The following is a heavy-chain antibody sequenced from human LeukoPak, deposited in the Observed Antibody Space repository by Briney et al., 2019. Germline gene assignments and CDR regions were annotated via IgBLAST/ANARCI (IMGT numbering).Heavy chain of an antibody. D-gene: IGHD2-2*01. V-gene: IGHV3-23*01. CDR1: GFSFRSHA. CDR2: LSGGGGGT. J-gene: IGHJ4*02. CDR3: AKDSDIVVVPALTYDH. Sequence: PGGSLRLSCAASGFSFRSHAMCWVRQAPGKGLEWVSALSGGGGGTYYADSVKGRFTISRDNSKNTLYLQMNSLRAEDTAVYYCAKDSDIVVVPALTYDHWGQGTLVIVSS.